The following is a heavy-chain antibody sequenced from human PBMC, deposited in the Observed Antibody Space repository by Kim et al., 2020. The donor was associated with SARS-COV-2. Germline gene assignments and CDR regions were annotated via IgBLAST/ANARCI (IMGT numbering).Heavy chain of an antibody. CDR3: AKAPDIVVVVAANLPDY. J-gene: IGHJ4*02. Sequence: VKCRFTIARDNSKNTLYLQMNSLRAEDTAVYYCAKAPDIVVVVAANLPDYWGQGTLVTVSS. D-gene: IGHD2-15*01. V-gene: IGHV3-30*02.